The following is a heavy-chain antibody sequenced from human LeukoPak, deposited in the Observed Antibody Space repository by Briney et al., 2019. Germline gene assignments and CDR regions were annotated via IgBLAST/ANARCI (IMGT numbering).Heavy chain of an antibody. J-gene: IGHJ3*02. V-gene: IGHV3-66*01. CDR2: IYSGDST. Sequence: GGSLRLSCAASGFTVSSNYLSWVRQAPGKGLEWVSVIYSGDSTYYADSVKGRFTISRDNSKNTLYLQMNSLKGEDTAVYFCARGGTYDIWGQGTRVTVSS. CDR3: ARGGTYDI. CDR1: GFTVSSNY.